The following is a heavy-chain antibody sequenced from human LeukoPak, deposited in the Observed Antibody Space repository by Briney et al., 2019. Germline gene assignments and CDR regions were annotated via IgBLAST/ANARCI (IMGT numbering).Heavy chain of an antibody. V-gene: IGHV4-30-4*01. CDR2: IYYSGST. CDR1: GGSISSGDYY. CDR3: ASLYGKGEFDY. Sequence: SQTLSLTRTVSGGSISSGDYYWSWIRQPPGKGLEWIGYIYYSGSTYYNPPLKSRVTISVDTSKNQFSLKLSSVTAADTAVYYCASLYGKGEFDYWGQGTLVTVSS. D-gene: IGHD3-10*01. J-gene: IGHJ4*02.